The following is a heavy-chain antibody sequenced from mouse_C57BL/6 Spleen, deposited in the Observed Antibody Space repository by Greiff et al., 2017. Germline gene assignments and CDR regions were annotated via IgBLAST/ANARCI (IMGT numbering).Heavy chain of an antibody. D-gene: IGHD1-1*01. Sequence: DVKLQESGAELVRPGASVKLSCTASGFNIKDDYMHWVKQRPEQGLEWIGWIDPENGDTEYASKFQGKATITADTSSNTAYLQLSSLTSEDTAVYYCTTGITTVVATNAYWGQGTLVTVSA. CDR3: TTGITTVVATNAY. CDR1: GFNIKDDY. CDR2: IDPENGDT. V-gene: IGHV14-4*01. J-gene: IGHJ3*01.